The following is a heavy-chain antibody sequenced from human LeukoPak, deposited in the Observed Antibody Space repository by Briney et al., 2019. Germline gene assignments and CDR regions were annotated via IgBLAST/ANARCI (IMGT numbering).Heavy chain of an antibody. D-gene: IGHD3-3*01. CDR3: ARDPGVGDYDFWSGYYTGISWFDP. V-gene: IGHV4-39*07. Sequence: PSETLSLSCTVSGGSVSSNNYFWIWMRQPPGKGLEWIGEIYHSGSTNYNPSLKSRVTISVDKSKNQFSLKLSSVTAADTAVYYCARDPGVGDYDFWSGYYTGISWFDPWGQGTLVTVSS. J-gene: IGHJ5*02. CDR1: GGSVSSNNYF. CDR2: IYHSGST.